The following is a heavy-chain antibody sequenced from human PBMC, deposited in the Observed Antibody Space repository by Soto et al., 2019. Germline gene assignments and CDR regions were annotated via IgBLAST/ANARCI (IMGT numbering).Heavy chain of an antibody. CDR1: GGTFLSEA. CDR3: WPIPYDSSGYHGNY. Sequence: AVTVYCQSSGGTFLSEALSWVRQAPGQGLEWMGGIIPIFGTSNYAQKFQGRVTITADESTRTAYIELSILRSEDTAVYYCWPIPYDSSGYHGNYWGQGTLVTVSS. CDR2: IIPIFGTS. D-gene: IGHD3-22*01. V-gene: IGHV1-69*13. J-gene: IGHJ4*02.